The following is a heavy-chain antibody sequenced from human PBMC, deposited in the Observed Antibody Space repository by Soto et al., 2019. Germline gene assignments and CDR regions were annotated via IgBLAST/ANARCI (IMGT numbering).Heavy chain of an antibody. J-gene: IGHJ2*01. CDR2: VSAYNGST. V-gene: IGHV1-18*01. CDR3: ARDTRIQYYYDSSGSYWYFDL. CDR1: GSTFTSYG. Sequence: QVQLVQSGAEVKKPGASVKVSCKASGSTFTSYGISWVRQAPGQGLEWMGCVSAYNGSTNYAQKLQGSITMTTDTSTSTAYMELRSLRSDDTAVYYCARDTRIQYYYDSSGSYWYFDLWGRGTLVTVSS. D-gene: IGHD3-22*01.